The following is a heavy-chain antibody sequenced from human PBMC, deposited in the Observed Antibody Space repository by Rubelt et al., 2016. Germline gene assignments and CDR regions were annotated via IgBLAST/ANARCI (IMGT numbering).Heavy chain of an antibody. V-gene: IGHV3-21*01. D-gene: IGHD3-16*02. CDR1: GFTFSSYS. CDR3: ARDEGDYDYGWGSYRPGAFDI. CDR2: ISSSSSYI. J-gene: IGHJ3*02. Sequence: EVQLVESGGGLVKPGGSLRLSCAASGFTFSSYSMNWVRQAPGKGLEWVSSISSSSSYIYYADSVKGRFTISRDNAKNSRYLKMNSLRAEDTAGYYCARDEGDYDYGWGSYRPGAFDIWGQGTMVTVSS.